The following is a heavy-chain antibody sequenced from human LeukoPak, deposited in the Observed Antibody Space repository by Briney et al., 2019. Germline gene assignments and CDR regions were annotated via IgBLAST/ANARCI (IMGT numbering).Heavy chain of an antibody. Sequence: PGGSLRLSCAASGFTFSSYSMNWVRQAPGKGLEWVSYISSSSSTIYYADSVKGRFTIPRDNAKNSLYLQMNSLRAEDTAVYYCARSSEGSGTILSSAFDIWGQGTMVTVSS. CDR1: GFTFSSYS. D-gene: IGHD3-10*01. CDR3: ARSSEGSGTILSSAFDI. J-gene: IGHJ3*02. CDR2: ISSSSSTI. V-gene: IGHV3-48*01.